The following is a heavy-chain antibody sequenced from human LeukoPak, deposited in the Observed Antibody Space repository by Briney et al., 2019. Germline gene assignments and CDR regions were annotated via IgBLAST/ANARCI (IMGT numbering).Heavy chain of an antibody. CDR2: ISGSGGST. CDR1: GFTLSSYA. Sequence: GGSLRLSCAASGFTLSSYAMSWVRQAPGKGLEWVSAISGSGGSTYYADSVKGRFTISRDNSKNTLYLQMNSLRAEDTAVYYCAKVTDAPMVRGVHFDYWGQGTLVTVSS. V-gene: IGHV3-23*01. CDR3: AKVTDAPMVRGVHFDY. J-gene: IGHJ4*02. D-gene: IGHD3-10*01.